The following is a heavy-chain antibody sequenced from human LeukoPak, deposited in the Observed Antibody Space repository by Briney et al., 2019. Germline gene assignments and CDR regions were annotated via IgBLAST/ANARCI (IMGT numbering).Heavy chain of an antibody. Sequence: GESLRLSCAASGFTVSSNYMSWVRQAPGKGLEWVSVIYSGGSTYYADSVKGRFTISRDNSKNTLYLQMNSLRAEDTAVYYCARGGDGYNFDYWGQGTLVTVSS. CDR3: ARGGDGYNFDY. CDR2: IYSGGST. CDR1: GFTVSSNY. V-gene: IGHV3-53*01. D-gene: IGHD5-24*01. J-gene: IGHJ4*02.